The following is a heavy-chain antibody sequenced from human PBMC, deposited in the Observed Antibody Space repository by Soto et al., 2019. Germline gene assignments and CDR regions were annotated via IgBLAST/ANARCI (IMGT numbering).Heavy chain of an antibody. CDR1: GGSISSSSYY. Sequence: SETLSLTCTVSGGSISSSSYYWGWIRQRPGKGLEWIGSIYYSGSTYYNPSLKRRVTISVDTSKNQFSLKLSSVTAADTAVYYCASKAAVAFDIWGQGTMVTVSS. V-gene: IGHV4-39*01. J-gene: IGHJ3*02. CDR3: ASKAAVAFDI. D-gene: IGHD6-13*01. CDR2: IYYSGST.